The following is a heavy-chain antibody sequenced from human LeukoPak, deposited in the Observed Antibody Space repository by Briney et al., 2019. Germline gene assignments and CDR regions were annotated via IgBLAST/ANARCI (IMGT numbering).Heavy chain of an antibody. CDR2: ISAYNGNT. J-gene: IGHJ6*03. CDR1: GYTFTSYG. CDR3: ARGATPSSSWFYYYYYYMDV. Sequence: GASVKVSCKASGYTFTSYGISWVRQAPGQGLEWMGWISAYNGNTNYAQKLQGRVTMTTDTSTSTAYMELRSLRSDDTAVYYCARGATPSSSWFYYYYYYMDVWGKGTTVTVSS. D-gene: IGHD6-13*01. V-gene: IGHV1-18*01.